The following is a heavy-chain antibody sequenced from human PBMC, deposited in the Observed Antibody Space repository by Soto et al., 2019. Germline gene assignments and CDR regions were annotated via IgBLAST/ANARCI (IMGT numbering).Heavy chain of an antibody. V-gene: IGHV1-2*04. J-gene: IGHJ6*02. CDR3: ARVGDSRYDYNTYYYYGMDV. D-gene: IGHD5-12*01. CDR2: INPNSGGT. Sequence: ASVKVSCKASGYTFTGYYIHWVRQAPGQGLEWMGWINPNSGGTNYAQKFQGWVTMTRDTSISTAYMELSRLRSDDTAVYYCARVGDSRYDYNTYYYYGMDVWGQGTTVTLYS. CDR1: GYTFTGYY.